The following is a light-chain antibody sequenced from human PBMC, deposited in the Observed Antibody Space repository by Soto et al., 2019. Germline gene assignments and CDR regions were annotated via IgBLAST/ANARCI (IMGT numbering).Light chain of an antibody. CDR2: GAS. V-gene: IGKV3-20*01. J-gene: IGKJ1*01. CDR3: QQYGDLPWT. CDR1: QSVSSY. Sequence: ETVLTQSPATLALSPGRRATRSCRASQSVSSYLAWYQQKPGQAARLLIYGASSRATGITDRFSGSGSGTDFTLTIDRLESEDFAVYFCQQYGDLPWTFGQGTKVDIK.